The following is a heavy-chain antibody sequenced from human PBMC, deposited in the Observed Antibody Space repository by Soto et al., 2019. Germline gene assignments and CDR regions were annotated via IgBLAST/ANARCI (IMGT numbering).Heavy chain of an antibody. J-gene: IGHJ4*02. CDR2: INPHNGDT. CDR3: ARSVSFITPRPDY. D-gene: IGHD6-6*01. V-gene: IGHV1-2*02. CDR1: GYTFTDYY. Sequence: ASVKVSCKASGYTFTDYYMHWVRQAPGQGLEWMGWINPHNGDTNYAQRFQGRVTMTRDTSISTAYMEVSRLRSDDTAAYYCARSVSFITPRPDYWGQGTMVTVSS.